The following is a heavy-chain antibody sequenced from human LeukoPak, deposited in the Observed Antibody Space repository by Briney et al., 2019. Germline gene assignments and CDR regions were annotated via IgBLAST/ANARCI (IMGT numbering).Heavy chain of an antibody. CDR3: ARDLGDSGYDSGDY. J-gene: IGHJ4*02. V-gene: IGHV1-2*02. D-gene: IGHD5-12*01. CDR1: GCTFTGYY. Sequence: ASVKVSCKASGCTFTGYYIHWVRQAPGQGLEWMGWINPNSGGTNYAQQFQGRVTMTRDTSISTACMELSRLRSDDTAVYYCARDLGDSGYDSGDYWGQGTLVTVSS. CDR2: INPNSGGT.